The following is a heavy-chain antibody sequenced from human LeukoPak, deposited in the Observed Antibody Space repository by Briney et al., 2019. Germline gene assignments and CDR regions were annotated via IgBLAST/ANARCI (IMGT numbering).Heavy chain of an antibody. CDR3: ARASPYYDILTGYSRGDAFDI. CDR1: GGTFSSYA. Sequence: SVKVSCKASGGTFSSYAISWVRQAPGQGLEWMGRIIPILGIANYAQKFQGRVTITADKSTSTAYMGLSSLRSEDTAVYYCARASPYYDILTGYSRGDAFDIWGQGTMVTVSS. CDR2: IIPILGIA. V-gene: IGHV1-69*04. D-gene: IGHD3-9*01. J-gene: IGHJ3*02.